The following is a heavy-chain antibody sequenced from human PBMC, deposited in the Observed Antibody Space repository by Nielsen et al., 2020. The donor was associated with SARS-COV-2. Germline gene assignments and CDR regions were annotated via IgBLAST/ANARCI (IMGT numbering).Heavy chain of an antibody. CDR3: AREGRDLPLDY. Sequence: GESLKISCAASGFTFSDYYMSWIRQAPGKGLEWISYIRSGSTYTSYADSVKGRFTISRDDAKNSLYLQMNSLRAEDTAVYYCAREGRDLPLDYWGQGVLVTVSS. J-gene: IGHJ4*02. V-gene: IGHV3-11*05. CDR2: IRSGSTYT. D-gene: IGHD5-24*01. CDR1: GFTFSDYY.